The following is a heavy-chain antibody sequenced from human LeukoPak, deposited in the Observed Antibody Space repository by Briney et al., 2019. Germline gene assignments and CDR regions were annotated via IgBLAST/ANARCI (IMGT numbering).Heavy chain of an antibody. CDR2: LGGSGTAT. Sequence: PGGSLRLSCEASQFTFSRFAMSWIRQAPGTGLEWVSTLGGSGTATYYADSVKGRFTTSRDNSKDTLYLQMDNLRADDTAVYYCAKHLGSHSFLFYYMDVWGTGTSVIVS. CDR3: AKHLGSHSFLFYYMDV. J-gene: IGHJ6*03. CDR1: QFTFSRFA. V-gene: IGHV3-23*01. D-gene: IGHD2-15*01.